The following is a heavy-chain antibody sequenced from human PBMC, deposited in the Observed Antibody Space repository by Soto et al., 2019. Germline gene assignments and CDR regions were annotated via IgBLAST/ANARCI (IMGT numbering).Heavy chain of an antibody. D-gene: IGHD6-19*01. CDR2: ISYSGST. J-gene: IGHJ4*02. V-gene: IGHV4-59*01. Sequence: SETLSLTCTVSGGSISSYYWSWIRQSPGKGLGWVGYISYSGSTKYNPSLKSRVTISVDTSKNQFSLKLSSVTAADTAVYYCARESDSSGIDYWGQGTLVTVSS. CDR1: GGSISSYY. CDR3: ARESDSSGIDY.